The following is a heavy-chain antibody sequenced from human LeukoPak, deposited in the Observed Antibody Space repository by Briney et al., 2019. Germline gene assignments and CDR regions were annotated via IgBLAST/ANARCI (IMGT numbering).Heavy chain of an antibody. Sequence: PGGSLRLSCAASGFTFSSYSMNWVRQAPGKGLEWASSISSSSSYIYYADSVKGRFTISRDNAKNSLYLQMNSLRAEDTAVYYCAREESWEPTNYWGQGTLVTVSS. CDR3: AREESWEPTNY. J-gene: IGHJ4*02. V-gene: IGHV3-21*01. CDR1: GFTFSSYS. CDR2: ISSSSSYI. D-gene: IGHD1-26*01.